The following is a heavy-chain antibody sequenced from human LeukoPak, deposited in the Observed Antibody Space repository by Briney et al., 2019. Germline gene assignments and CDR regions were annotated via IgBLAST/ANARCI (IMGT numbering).Heavy chain of an antibody. CDR3: AKEGAYPIITYDS. V-gene: IGHV3-7*01. Sequence: PGGSLRLSCAASGFTFSSYGMHWVRQAPGKGLEWVANIKGDGNEKNYVDSVKGRFSISRDNARNSLYLQMDSLRAEDTAVYYCAKEGAYPIITYDSWGQGALVSVSS. D-gene: IGHD3-10*01. CDR2: IKGDGNEK. J-gene: IGHJ5*01. CDR1: GFTFSSYG.